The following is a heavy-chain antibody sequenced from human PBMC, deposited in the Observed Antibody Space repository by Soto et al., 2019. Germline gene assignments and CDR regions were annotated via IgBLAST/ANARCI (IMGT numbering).Heavy chain of an antibody. D-gene: IGHD6-13*01. Sequence: SETLSLTCAVYGGSFSGYYWSWIRQPPGKGLEWIGEINHSGSTNYNPSLKSRVTISVDTSKNQFSLKLSSVTAADTAVYYCARGRIAAAGAYFDYWGQGTLVTAPQ. CDR1: GGSFSGYY. CDR3: ARGRIAAAGAYFDY. J-gene: IGHJ4*02. CDR2: INHSGST. V-gene: IGHV4-34*01.